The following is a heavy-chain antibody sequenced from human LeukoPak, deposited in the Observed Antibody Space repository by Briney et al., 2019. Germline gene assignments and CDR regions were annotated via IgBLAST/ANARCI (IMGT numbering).Heavy chain of an antibody. CDR1: GYLFTNYW. V-gene: IGHV5-10-1*01. J-gene: IGHJ4*02. Sequence: GESLKISCKGSGYLFTNYWISWMRQMPGRGLEWLGRIDPSDSFTSYSPSFEGHVTVSTDRSISTAYLHWGSLEASDTAMYYCARHGAHYTSSWFDFWGQGTLVTVSS. D-gene: IGHD6-13*01. CDR2: IDPSDSFT. CDR3: ARHGAHYTSSWFDF.